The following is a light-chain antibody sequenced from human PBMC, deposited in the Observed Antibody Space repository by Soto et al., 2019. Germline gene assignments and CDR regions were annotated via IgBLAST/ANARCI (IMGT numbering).Light chain of an antibody. CDR2: GAS. Sequence: EIVLTQSPGTLSLSPGERATLSCRASQSLSSTYLAWYQQKPGQAPRLLIYGASSRATGIPDRFISSGSATDFTLTISRLEPEDFAVYHCQQYGNSPPTFGGGTKVEI. J-gene: IGKJ4*01. CDR1: QSLSSTY. V-gene: IGKV3-20*01. CDR3: QQYGNSPPT.